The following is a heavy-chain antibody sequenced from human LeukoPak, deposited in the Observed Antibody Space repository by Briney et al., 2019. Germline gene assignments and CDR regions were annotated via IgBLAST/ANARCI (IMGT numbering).Heavy chain of an antibody. CDR1: GFTFSSYW. V-gene: IGHV3-7*01. D-gene: IGHD3-22*01. CDR2: IKQDGSEK. J-gene: IGHJ4*02. CDR3: ARRKRYYDSSGSPYFDY. Sequence: GGSLRLSCAASGFTFSSYWMSWVRQAPGKGLEWVANIKQDGSEKYYVDSVKCRFTISRDNAKNSLYLQMNSLRAEDTAVYYCARRKRYYDSSGSPYFDYWGQGTLVTVSS.